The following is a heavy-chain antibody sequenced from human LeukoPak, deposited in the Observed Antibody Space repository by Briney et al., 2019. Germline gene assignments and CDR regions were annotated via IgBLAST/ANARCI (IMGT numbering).Heavy chain of an antibody. CDR1: GFTSSNAW. V-gene: IGHV3-69-1*01. CDR2: ISSSSYT. Sequence: GGSLRLSCAASGFTSSNAWMNWVRQAPGKGLEWVSYISSSSYTNYADSVKGRFTISRDNAKNSLYLQMNSLRAEDTAVYYCARARGELVPYYFDYWGQGTLVTVSS. D-gene: IGHD2-21*01. CDR3: ARARGELVPYYFDY. J-gene: IGHJ4*02.